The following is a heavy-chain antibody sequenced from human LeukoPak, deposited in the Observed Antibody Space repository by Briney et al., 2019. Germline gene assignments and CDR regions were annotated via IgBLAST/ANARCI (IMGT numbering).Heavy chain of an antibody. CDR2: IKQDGSEK. J-gene: IGHJ4*02. D-gene: IGHD4/OR15-4a*01. CDR1: GFTFSSYW. CDR3: ATLPAPYGANFDY. V-gene: IGHV3-7*01. Sequence: GSLRLSCAASGFTFSSYWMSWVRQAPGKGLEWVANIKQDGSEKYYVDSVKGRFTISRDNAKNSLYLQMNSLRAEDTAVYYCATLPAPYGANFDYWGQGTLVTVSS.